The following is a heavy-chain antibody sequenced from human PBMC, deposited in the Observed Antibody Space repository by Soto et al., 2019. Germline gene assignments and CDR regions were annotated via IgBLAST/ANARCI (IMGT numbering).Heavy chain of an antibody. CDR1: GYTFYAYY. D-gene: IGHD3-22*01. Sequence: QVQLVQAGAEVKKPGASVKVSCKASGYTFYAYYSNWVRQAPGQGLEWMGWLNPNIGDTKFTQNFKGRVTMTRDTSIKTAYMELSILRTDETTIYYYASGQWSSGSCDSGFDSWGQGTLVTVSS. V-gene: IGHV1-2*02. J-gene: IGHJ5*01. CDR2: LNPNIGDT. CDR3: ASGQWSSGSCDSGFDS.